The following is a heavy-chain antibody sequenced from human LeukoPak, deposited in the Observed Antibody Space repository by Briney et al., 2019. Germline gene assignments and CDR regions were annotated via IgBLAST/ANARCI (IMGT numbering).Heavy chain of an antibody. CDR1: GYSFTNYW. D-gene: IGHD2-2*01. CDR3: ARALGYCSSTNCYSYFDY. Sequence: GESLKISCKGSGYSFTNYWIGWVRQMPGKVLEWMGIIYPSDSDTRYSPSFQGQVTISADKSISTAYLQWSSLKASDTAMYYCARALGYCSSTNCYSYFDYWGQGTLVTVSP. J-gene: IGHJ4*02. CDR2: IYPSDSDT. V-gene: IGHV5-51*01.